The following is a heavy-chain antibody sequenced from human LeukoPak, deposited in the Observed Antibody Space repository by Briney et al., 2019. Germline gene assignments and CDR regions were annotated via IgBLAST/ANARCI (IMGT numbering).Heavy chain of an antibody. V-gene: IGHV4-4*02. CDR2: IYHSGST. CDR3: ARGGAVVRGVIIKIFDY. CDR1: GGSISSSNW. D-gene: IGHD3-10*01. J-gene: IGHJ4*02. Sequence: SETLSLTCGVSGGSISSSNWWSWVRQPPGKGLEWIGEIYHSGSTNYNPSLKSRVTISVDKSKNQFSLKLSSVTAADTAVYYCARGGAVVRGVIIKIFDYWGQGTLVTVSS.